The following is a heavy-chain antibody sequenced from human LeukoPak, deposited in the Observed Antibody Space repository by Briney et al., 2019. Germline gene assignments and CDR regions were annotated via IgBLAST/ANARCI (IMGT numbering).Heavy chain of an antibody. D-gene: IGHD1-7*01. Sequence: ASVKVSCKASGGTFSSYAISWVRQAPGQGLEWMGGIIPIFGTANYAQKFQGRVTITADESTSTAYMELSSLRSEDTAVYYCARVFPTPLYNWNYAPYYFDYWGQGTLVTVPS. CDR1: GGTFSSYA. V-gene: IGHV1-69*13. CDR2: IIPIFGTA. CDR3: ARVFPTPLYNWNYAPYYFDY. J-gene: IGHJ4*02.